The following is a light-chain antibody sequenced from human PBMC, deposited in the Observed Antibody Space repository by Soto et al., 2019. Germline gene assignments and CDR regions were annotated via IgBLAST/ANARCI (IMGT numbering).Light chain of an antibody. V-gene: IGKV1-5*03. CDR1: QSIGAA. Sequence: DIQMTQSPSTLSASVGDRVTITCRASQSIGAALAWYQQKPGKAPNLLIYRASNLESGVPSRFSGSGSGTEFTLVISSLQPDDFATYYCQQYHIFLTFGQGTKLEIK. CDR3: QQYHIFLT. CDR2: RAS. J-gene: IGKJ2*01.